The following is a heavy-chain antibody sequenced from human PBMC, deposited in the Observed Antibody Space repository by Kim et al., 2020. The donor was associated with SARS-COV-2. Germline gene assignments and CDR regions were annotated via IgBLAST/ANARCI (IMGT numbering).Heavy chain of an antibody. CDR1: GYTFSSYG. J-gene: IGHJ4*02. CDR2: ISAYNGNT. V-gene: IGHV1-18*04. D-gene: IGHD5-12*01. Sequence: ASVKVSCKASGYTFSSYGISWVRQAPGQGLEWMGWISAYNGNTNYAQKIQGRVTMPTDTSTSTAYMELRSLKSDDTAVYYCERALGGIVATSGYWGQGTLVTVSS. CDR3: ERALGGIVATSGY.